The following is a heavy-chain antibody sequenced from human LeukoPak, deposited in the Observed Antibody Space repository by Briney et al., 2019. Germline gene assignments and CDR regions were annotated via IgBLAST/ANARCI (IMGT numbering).Heavy chain of an antibody. Sequence: ASVKVSCKVSGYTLTELSMHWVRQAPGKGLEWMGGFDPEDGETIYAQKFQGRVTMTEDTSTDTAYMELSSLRSEDTAVYYCATTRYYSDAFDIWGQGTMVTVSS. CDR2: FDPEDGET. V-gene: IGHV1-24*01. D-gene: IGHD3-9*01. J-gene: IGHJ3*02. CDR3: ATTRYYSDAFDI. CDR1: GYTLTELS.